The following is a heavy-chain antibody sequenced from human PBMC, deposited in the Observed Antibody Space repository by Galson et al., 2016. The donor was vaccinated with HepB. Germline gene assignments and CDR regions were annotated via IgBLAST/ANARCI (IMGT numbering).Heavy chain of an antibody. V-gene: IGHV5-10-1*01. CDR1: GSSFTFYW. CDR2: IAPSDSYT. Sequence: QSGAEVKKPGESLRISCKASGSSFTFYWINWVRQMPGKGLQWMGRIAPSDSYTNSNPSFQGHVTFSVDKSTSTAYLQWSSLRPSDTAMYYCAAPHRSSGYYSPGDFWGQGTLVTVSS. J-gene: IGHJ4*02. D-gene: IGHD3-22*01. CDR3: AAPHRSSGYYSPGDF.